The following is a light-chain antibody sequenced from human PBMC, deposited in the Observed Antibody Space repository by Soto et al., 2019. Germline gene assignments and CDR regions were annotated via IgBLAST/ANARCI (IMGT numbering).Light chain of an antibody. V-gene: IGKV3-11*01. J-gene: IGKJ5*01. CDR1: QRVSSY. Sequence: EIVLTQSPATLSLSPGERATLSCRASQRVSSYLAWYQQKPGQAPRLLIYDASNRATGIPARFSGSASETDFTLTICRLEPEDFAVYYCQQRSSWPITFGQGTRLE. CDR3: QQRSSWPIT. CDR2: DAS.